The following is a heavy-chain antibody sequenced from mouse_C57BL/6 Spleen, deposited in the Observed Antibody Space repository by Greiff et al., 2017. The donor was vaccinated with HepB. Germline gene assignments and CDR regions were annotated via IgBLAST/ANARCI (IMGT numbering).Heavy chain of an antibody. D-gene: IGHD2-4*01. CDR2: INYDGSST. V-gene: IGHV5-16*01. CDR1: GFTFSDYY. Sequence: EVMLVESEGGLVQPGSSMKLSCTASGFTFSDYYMAWVRQVPEKGLEWVANINYDGSSTYYLDSLKSRFIISRDNAKNLLYLQMSSLKSEDTATYYCARGLRRGGYYFDYWGQGTTLTVSS. J-gene: IGHJ2*01. CDR3: ARGLRRGGYYFDY.